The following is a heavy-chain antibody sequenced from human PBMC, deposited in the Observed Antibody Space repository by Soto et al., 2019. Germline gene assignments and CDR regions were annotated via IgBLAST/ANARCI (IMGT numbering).Heavy chain of an antibody. Sequence: SETLSLTCAVYGGSFSGYYWSWIRQPPGKGLEWIGEINHSGSTNYNPSLKSRVTISVDTSKNQFSLKLSSVTAADTAVYYCARGTTYYYGSGSQDYYYYGMDVWGQGTTVPSP. CDR3: ARGTTYYYGSGSQDYYYYGMDV. J-gene: IGHJ6*02. D-gene: IGHD3-10*01. CDR2: INHSGST. V-gene: IGHV4-34*01. CDR1: GGSFSGYY.